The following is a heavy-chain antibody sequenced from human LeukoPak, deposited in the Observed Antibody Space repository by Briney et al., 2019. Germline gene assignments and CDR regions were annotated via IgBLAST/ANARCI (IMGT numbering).Heavy chain of an antibody. CDR3: ARDRGGGWFLAAF. Sequence: SETLSLTCTVSGGSISSYYWGWIRQPPGKGLEWIGSISYSGSTYYTPSLKSRVTISFDTSKNQFSLKVSSVTAADTAVYYCARDRGGGWFLAAFWGQGTLVTVSS. CDR1: GGSISSYY. D-gene: IGHD3-3*01. CDR2: ISYSGST. V-gene: IGHV4-39*07. J-gene: IGHJ4*02.